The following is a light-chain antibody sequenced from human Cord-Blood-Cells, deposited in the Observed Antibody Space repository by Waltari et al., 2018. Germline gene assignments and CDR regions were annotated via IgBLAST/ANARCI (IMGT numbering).Light chain of an antibody. V-gene: IGKV3-20*01. CDR2: GAS. CDR1: QSVRSSY. CDR3: QQYGSSPLT. Sequence: VFTQSPGTLSLCPGERATLSCRASQSVRSSYLAWYQQKPGQPPRLLSYGASSRATGIQDRFSGSGSGTDFTLTISRLEPEDFAVYYCQQYGSSPLTFGGGTKGEIK. J-gene: IGKJ4*01.